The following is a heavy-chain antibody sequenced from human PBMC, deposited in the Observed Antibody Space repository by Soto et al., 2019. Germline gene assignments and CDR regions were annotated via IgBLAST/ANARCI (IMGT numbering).Heavy chain of an antibody. Sequence: SETLSLTCSVSGGSVSSHYWSWVRQPAGKGLEWIGRIYISGNTKYNPSFKSRVTMSVDTSKNQVSLRLSSVTAADTAVYYCARELKPYNSGWYFTLSWSQGTQVTVS. J-gene: IGHJ5*02. CDR1: GGSVSSHY. V-gene: IGHV4-4*07. CDR2: IYISGNT. D-gene: IGHD6-19*01. CDR3: ARELKPYNSGWYFTLS.